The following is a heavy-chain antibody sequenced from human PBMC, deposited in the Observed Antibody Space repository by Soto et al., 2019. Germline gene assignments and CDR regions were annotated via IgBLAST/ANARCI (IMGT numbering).Heavy chain of an antibody. CDR2: IYYSGST. J-gene: IGHJ6*02. CDR1: GGSIRSNSYY. CDR3: ARLLYYDRNGYYFPSTLDV. Sequence: QLQLQESGPGLVKPSETLSLTCTVSGGSIRSNSYYWGWIRQPPGKGLEWIGSIYYSGSTYYNPSXXSRVTISVDTXXNXFXXNLNSVTAADTAVYYCARLLYYDRNGYYFPSTLDVWGQGTTVTVSS. V-gene: IGHV4-39*01. D-gene: IGHD3-22*01.